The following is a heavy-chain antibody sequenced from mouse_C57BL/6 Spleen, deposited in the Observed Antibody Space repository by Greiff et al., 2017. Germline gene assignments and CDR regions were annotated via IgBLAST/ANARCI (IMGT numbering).Heavy chain of an antibody. J-gene: IGHJ3*01. CDR2: FYPGSGSI. CDR1: GYTFTEYT. CDR3: ARHEEVYWGFAY. Sequence: QVQLKQSGAELVNPGASVKLSCKASGYTFTEYTIHWVKQRSGQGLEWIGWFYPGSGSIKYKEKFKDKATLTADKSSSTVYMELSRLTSADSAVYFCARHEEVYWGFAYWGQGTLVTVSA. V-gene: IGHV1-62-2*01. D-gene: IGHD2-1*01.